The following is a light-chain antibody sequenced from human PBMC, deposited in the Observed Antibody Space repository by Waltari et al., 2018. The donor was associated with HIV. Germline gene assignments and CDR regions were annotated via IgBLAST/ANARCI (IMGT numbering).Light chain of an antibody. J-gene: IGKJ2*01. Sequence: IQMTQSPASLSASVGDTVTISWRASQDIGFNVNWYQWRSGETPRLLSVAASRLQNGVPPRFSGSGYGTHFSLTITGPQPGDFALYFCQQNYNLPYTFGQGTRVEVK. CDR2: AAS. CDR3: QQNYNLPYT. CDR1: QDIGFN. V-gene: IGKV1-6*01.